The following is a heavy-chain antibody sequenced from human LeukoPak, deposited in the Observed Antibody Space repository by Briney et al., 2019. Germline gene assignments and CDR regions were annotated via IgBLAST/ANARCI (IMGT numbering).Heavy chain of an antibody. CDR3: ARAYCSSTSCYTAGY. Sequence: GASVKVSCKASGYTFTGCHMHWVRQAPGQGLEWMGWINPNSGGTNYAQKFQGRVTMTRDTSISTAYMELSRLRSDDTAVYYCARAYCSSTSCYTAGYWGQGTLVTVSS. D-gene: IGHD2-2*02. CDR1: GYTFTGCH. CDR2: INPNSGGT. V-gene: IGHV1-2*02. J-gene: IGHJ4*02.